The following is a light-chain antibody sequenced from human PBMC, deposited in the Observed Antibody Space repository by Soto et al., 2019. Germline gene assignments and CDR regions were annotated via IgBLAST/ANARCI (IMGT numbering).Light chain of an antibody. Sequence: DIEMTQSPSSLSASVGDRVTITCQASQDISNYLNWYQQKTGRAPKLLIYDASSLESGVSSRFSGSGSGTHFTFTISSLQPDGIATYYCQQYEDFPLTFGQGTRLDIK. CDR3: QQYEDFPLT. J-gene: IGKJ5*01. CDR1: QDISNY. V-gene: IGKV1-33*01. CDR2: DAS.